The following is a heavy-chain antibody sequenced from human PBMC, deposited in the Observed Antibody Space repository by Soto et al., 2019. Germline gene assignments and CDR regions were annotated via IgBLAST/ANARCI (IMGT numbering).Heavy chain of an antibody. V-gene: IGHV3-64*07. Sequence: EVQLVEYGGGLVQPGGSLRLSCVGSGFTFSTYCLHWVRQAPGKGLEYLLAISNDGVHTYYADSVKGRFTISRDNSKDXLYLHMGSLRPEAMAVYYCARGHLPWDYHYYGMDVWGQGTTVTVSS. D-gene: IGHD7-27*01. CDR2: ISNDGVHT. CDR3: ARGHLPWDYHYYGMDV. J-gene: IGHJ6*02. CDR1: GFTFSTYC.